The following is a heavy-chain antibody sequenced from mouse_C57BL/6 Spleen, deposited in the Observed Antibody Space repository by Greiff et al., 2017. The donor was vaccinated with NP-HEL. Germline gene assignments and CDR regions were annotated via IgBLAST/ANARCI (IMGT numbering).Heavy chain of an antibody. CDR3: ARDCYGSLDY. V-gene: IGHV1-52*01. CDR1: GYTFTSYW. CDR2: IDPSDSET. D-gene: IGHD1-1*01. Sequence: VQLQQPGAELVRPGSSVKLSCKASGYTFTSYWMHWVKQRPIQGLEWIGNIDPSDSETHYNQKFKDKATLTVDKSSSTAYMQLSSLTSEDSAVYYCARDCYGSLDYWGQGTTLTVSS. J-gene: IGHJ2*01.